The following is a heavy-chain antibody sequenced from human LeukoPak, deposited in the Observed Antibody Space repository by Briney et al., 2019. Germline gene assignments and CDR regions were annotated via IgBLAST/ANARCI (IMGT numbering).Heavy chain of an antibody. D-gene: IGHD4-11*01. CDR3: ATAASTVTYNWFDP. Sequence: ASVKVSCKASGYTFANHYLHWVRQAPGQGLEWLGIIKPNSGDTTYSQKFQGRVTMTEDTSTDTAYMELSSLRSEDTAVYYCATAASTVTYNWFDPWGQGTLVTVSS. CDR2: IKPNSGDT. J-gene: IGHJ5*02. CDR1: GYTFANHY. V-gene: IGHV1-46*01.